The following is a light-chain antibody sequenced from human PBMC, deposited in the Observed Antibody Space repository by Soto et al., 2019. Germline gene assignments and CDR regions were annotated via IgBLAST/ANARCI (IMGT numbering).Light chain of an antibody. CDR3: QKFNTAPLT. CDR1: QDISVY. CDR2: SAS. Sequence: DIQMTQSPSSLSASVGDRVTITCRASQDISVYLAWYQQKPGKVPKLLIYSASTLQSGVPPRFSGSGSWTDFTLNISSLQPEDVATYYCQKFNTAPLTFGQGTRLEIK. J-gene: IGKJ5*01. V-gene: IGKV1-27*01.